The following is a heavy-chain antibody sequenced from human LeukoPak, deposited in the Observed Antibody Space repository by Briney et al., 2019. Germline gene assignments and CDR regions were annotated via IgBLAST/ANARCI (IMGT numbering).Heavy chain of an antibody. Sequence: PGESLRLSCAASGFTFSPYSINWVRQAPGKGLEWVAVISYDGSNRYYADSVKGRFTISRDNSKNTLYLQMNSLRAEDTAVYYCARDFSTGLGARAMDVWGQGTTVTVSS. CDR2: ISYDGSNR. CDR1: GFTFSPYS. V-gene: IGHV3-30*03. CDR3: ARDFSTGLGARAMDV. D-gene: IGHD3/OR15-3a*01. J-gene: IGHJ6*02.